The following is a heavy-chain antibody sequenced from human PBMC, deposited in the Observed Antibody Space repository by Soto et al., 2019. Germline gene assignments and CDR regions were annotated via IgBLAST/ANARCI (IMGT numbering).Heavy chain of an antibody. V-gene: IGHV4-59*08. CDR1: GGSISSYY. D-gene: IGHD4-17*01. CDR2: IYYSGST. J-gene: IGHJ4*02. Sequence: PSETLSLTCTVSGGSISSYYWSWIRQPPGKGLEWIGYIYYSGSTNYNPSLKSRVTISVDTSKNQFPLKLSSVTAADTAVYYCARHRYDYGDYEWNLDYWGQGTLVTVSS. CDR3: ARHRYDYGDYEWNLDY.